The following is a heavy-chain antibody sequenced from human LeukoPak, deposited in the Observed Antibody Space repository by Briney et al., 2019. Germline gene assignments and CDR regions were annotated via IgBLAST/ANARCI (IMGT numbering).Heavy chain of an antibody. CDR3: ARGEDYADFDY. CDR2: IYSSAST. J-gene: IGHJ4*02. D-gene: IGHD2-2*01. CDR1: GGSISSGGYY. V-gene: IGHV4-31*03. Sequence: PSETLSLTCTVSGGSISSGGYYWSWIRQHPGKGLEWIGYIYSSASTSYRPSLTCRVTISVDTSKNQFSLKLSSVTAADTAVYYCARGEDYADFDYWGQGTLVTVSS.